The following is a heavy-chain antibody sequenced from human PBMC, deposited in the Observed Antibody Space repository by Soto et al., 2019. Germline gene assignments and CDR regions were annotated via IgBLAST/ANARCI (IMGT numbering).Heavy chain of an antibody. V-gene: IGHV4-39*01. D-gene: IGHD5-12*01. CDR2: IYYSGST. Sequence: SETLSLTCTVSGGSISSSSYYWGWIRQPPGKGLEWIGSIYYSGSTYYNPSLKSRVTISVDTSKNQFSLKLSSVTAADTAVYYCARPGGYDSKGEGRDYWGQGTLVTVSS. CDR3: ARPGGYDSKGEGRDY. J-gene: IGHJ4*02. CDR1: GGSISSSSYY.